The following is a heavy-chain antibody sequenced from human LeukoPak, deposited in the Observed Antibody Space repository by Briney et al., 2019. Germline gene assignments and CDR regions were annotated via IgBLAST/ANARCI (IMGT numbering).Heavy chain of an antibody. V-gene: IGHV3-7*04. D-gene: IGHD6-6*01. CDR1: GFTFSSYW. Sequence: GGSLRLSCAASGFTFSSYWMSWVRQAPGEGLEWVANIKQDGTEKYYMDSVKGRFSISRDNAKNSLYLQMNALRAVDTAVYYCARDVRPDYWGQGTLVTVST. CDR3: ARDVRPDY. CDR2: IKQDGTEK. J-gene: IGHJ4*02.